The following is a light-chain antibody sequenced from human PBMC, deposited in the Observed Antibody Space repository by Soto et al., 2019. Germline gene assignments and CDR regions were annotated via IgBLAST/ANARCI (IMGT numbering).Light chain of an antibody. CDR1: NSDIGGYNY. J-gene: IGLJ2*01. CDR3: SSYTNSNTPVL. CDR2: DVS. Sequence: QSALTQPASVSGSPGQSITISCTGTNSDIGGYNYVSWYQQHPGKAPKLMIYDVSNRPSGVSDRVSGSKSGNTASLTISGLQAEDEADYYCSSYTNSNTPVLFGGGTKLTVL. V-gene: IGLV2-14*01.